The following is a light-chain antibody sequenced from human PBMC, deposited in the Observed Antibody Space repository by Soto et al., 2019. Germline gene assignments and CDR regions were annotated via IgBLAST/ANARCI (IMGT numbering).Light chain of an antibody. CDR2: DVS. CDR3: CSYAGSYTFV. Sequence: QSALTQPRSVSGSPGQSVTISCTGTSSGVGGYNYVSWYQQHPGKAPKLMIYDVSKRPSGVPDRFSGSKSGNTASLTISGLQAEDEADYYCCSYAGSYTFVFGGGTKVTVL. CDR1: SSGVGGYNY. V-gene: IGLV2-11*01. J-gene: IGLJ3*02.